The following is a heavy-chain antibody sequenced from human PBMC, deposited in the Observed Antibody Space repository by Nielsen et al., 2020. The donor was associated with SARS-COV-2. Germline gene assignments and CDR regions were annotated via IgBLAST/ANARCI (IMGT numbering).Heavy chain of an antibody. D-gene: IGHD3-9*01. CDR2: ISDDGTNK. Sequence: GESLKISCAASTFTFSTYAMHWVRQAPGKGLEWVAVISDDGTNKYYTDSVKGRFTISRDNSKSTLYLQMNSLRAEDTAVYYCAKAFRSSDWLRAAADYWGQGTLVTVSS. J-gene: IGHJ4*02. CDR3: AKAFRSSDWLRAAADY. V-gene: IGHV3-33*05. CDR1: TFTFSTYA.